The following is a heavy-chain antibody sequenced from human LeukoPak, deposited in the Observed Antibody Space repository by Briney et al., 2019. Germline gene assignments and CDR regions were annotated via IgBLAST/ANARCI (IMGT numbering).Heavy chain of an antibody. J-gene: IGHJ4*02. D-gene: IGHD6-19*01. CDR1: GGSISSYY. V-gene: IGHV4-59*12. CDR3: ARERVQWLAAYYFDY. CDR2: IYYSGST. Sequence: PSETLSLTCTVSGGSISSYYWSWIRQPPGKGLEWIGYIYYSGSTNYNPSLKSRVTISVDTSKNQFSLKLSSVTAADTAVYYCARERVQWLAAYYFDYWGQGTLVTVSS.